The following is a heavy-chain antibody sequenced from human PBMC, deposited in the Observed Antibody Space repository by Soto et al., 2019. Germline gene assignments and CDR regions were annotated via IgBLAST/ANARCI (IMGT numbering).Heavy chain of an antibody. J-gene: IGHJ4*02. V-gene: IGHV2-5*01. CDR3: AHRLYYYDSSGYYPFDY. D-gene: IGHD3-22*01. CDR2: IYWNDDK. CDR1: GFSLSTSGVG. Sequence: SGPTLVNPTQTLTLTCTSSGFSLSTSGVGVGWIRQPPGKALEWLALIYWNDDKRYSPSLKSRLTITKDTSKNQVVLTMTNMDPVDTATYYCAHRLYYYDSSGYYPFDYWGQGTLVTVSS.